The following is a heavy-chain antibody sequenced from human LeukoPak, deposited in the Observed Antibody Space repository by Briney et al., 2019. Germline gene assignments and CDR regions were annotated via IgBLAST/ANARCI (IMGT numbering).Heavy chain of an antibody. CDR1: GYTFTDYA. D-gene: IGHD6-19*01. CDR2: INTNTGNP. V-gene: IGHV7-4-1*02. CDR3: ARPNPADSSGFSFDY. Sequence: ASVKVSCKASGYTFTDYAMNWVRQAPGQGPEWMGWINTNTGNPTYAQGFTGRFVFSLDTSVSTAYLQISSLKAEDTAVYYCARPNPADSSGFSFDYWGQGTLVTVSS. J-gene: IGHJ4*02.